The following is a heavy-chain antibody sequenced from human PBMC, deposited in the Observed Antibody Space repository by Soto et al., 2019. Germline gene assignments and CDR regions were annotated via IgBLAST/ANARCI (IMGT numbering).Heavy chain of an antibody. CDR3: ASYFVVVPAAIGPDDAFDI. Sequence: ASVKVSCKASGYTFTSYYMHWVRQAPGQGLEWMGIINPSGGSTSYAQKFQGRVTMTRDTSTSTVYMELSSLRSEDTAVYYCASYFVVVPAAIGPDDAFDIWGQGTMVTVSS. V-gene: IGHV1-46*03. CDR1: GYTFTSYY. J-gene: IGHJ3*02. D-gene: IGHD2-2*01. CDR2: INPSGGST.